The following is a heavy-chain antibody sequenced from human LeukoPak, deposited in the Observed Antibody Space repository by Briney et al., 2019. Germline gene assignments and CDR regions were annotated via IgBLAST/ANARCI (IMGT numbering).Heavy chain of an antibody. J-gene: IGHJ4*02. Sequence: PSETLSLTCAVSGGSISSGGYSWSWIRQPPGKGLEWIGYIYHSGSTYYNPSLKSRVTISVDTSKNQFSLKLSSVTAADTAVYYCARHNPYSSSWYHTTRGDYWGQGTLVTVSS. CDR2: IYHSGST. CDR3: ARHNPYSSSWYHTTRGDY. D-gene: IGHD6-13*01. CDR1: GGSISSGGYS. V-gene: IGHV4-30-2*03.